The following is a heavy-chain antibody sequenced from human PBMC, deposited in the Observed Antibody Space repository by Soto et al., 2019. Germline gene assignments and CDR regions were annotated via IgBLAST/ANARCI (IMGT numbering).Heavy chain of an antibody. Sequence: GASVKVSCKASGYTFTSYDINWVRQATGQGLEWMGWMNPNSGNTGYAQKFQGRVTMTRNTSISTAYMELSSLRSEDTAVYYCARGGSSWSLGGVGYYYYYGMDVWGQGTTVTVSS. CDR1: GYTFTSYD. CDR2: MNPNSGNT. CDR3: ARGGSSWSLGGVGYYYYYGMDV. J-gene: IGHJ6*02. D-gene: IGHD1-26*01. V-gene: IGHV1-8*01.